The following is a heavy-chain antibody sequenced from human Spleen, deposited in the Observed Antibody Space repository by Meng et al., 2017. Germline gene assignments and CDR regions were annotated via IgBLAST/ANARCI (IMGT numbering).Heavy chain of an antibody. CDR3: AKEEVPNDY. D-gene: IGHD1-1*01. J-gene: IGHJ4*02. CDR1: GFTLSGSA. CDR2: IKDTSNSHAT. Sequence: ETLSLTCAASGFTLSGSAVHWVRQASGKGLEWVGRIKDTSNSHATAYAASVKGRFTISRDDSKNTVYLQMNSLRPEDTAVYFCAKEEVPNDYWGQGTLVTVSS. V-gene: IGHV3-73*01.